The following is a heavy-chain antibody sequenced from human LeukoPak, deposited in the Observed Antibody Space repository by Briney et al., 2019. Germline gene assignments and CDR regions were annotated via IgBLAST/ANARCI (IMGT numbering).Heavy chain of an antibody. J-gene: IGHJ5*02. Sequence: SETLSLTCGVSGYSISSGYYWGWIRQPPGKELEWIGSIYHSGSTYYNPSLKSRVTISVDTSKNQFSLKLSSVTASVTAVYYCARTLVVVITTKPFSYNWFDPWGQGTLVTISS. CDR3: ARTLVVVITTKPFSYNWFDP. CDR2: IYHSGST. D-gene: IGHD3-22*01. V-gene: IGHV4-38-2*01. CDR1: GYSISSGYY.